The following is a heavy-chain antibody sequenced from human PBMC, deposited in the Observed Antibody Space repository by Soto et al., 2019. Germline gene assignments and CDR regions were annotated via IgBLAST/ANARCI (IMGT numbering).Heavy chain of an antibody. CDR3: ARDLSWGSNWYYYMDV. Sequence: EVQLVESGGGLVQPGGSLRLSCATSGFILSDCAMNWVRQAPGKGLEWVSYISSSSSVIDYADSVKGRFTVSRDNARNSLDLQMNSLRAEDTAVYHCARDLSWGSNWYYYMDVWGKGTTVTVSS. D-gene: IGHD7-27*01. CDR1: GFILSDCA. CDR2: ISSSSSVI. J-gene: IGHJ6*03. V-gene: IGHV3-48*01.